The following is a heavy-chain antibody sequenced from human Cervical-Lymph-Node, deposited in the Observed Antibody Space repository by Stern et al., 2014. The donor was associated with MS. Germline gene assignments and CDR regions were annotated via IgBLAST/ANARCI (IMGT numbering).Heavy chain of an antibody. J-gene: IGHJ4*02. CDR1: GIKFDDHA. CDR3: VKTKGYSAYEYFDH. CDR2: ISWSSGKM. D-gene: IGHD5-12*01. V-gene: IGHV3-9*01. Sequence: QLVESGGGLVQPGRSLRLSCEASGIKFDDHAMHWVRQVPGKGLEGVAGISWSSGKMDYADSVKCRFTISRDNAKNSLYLQMNSLRAEDTALYHCVKTKGYSAYEYFDHWGQGTLVTVSS.